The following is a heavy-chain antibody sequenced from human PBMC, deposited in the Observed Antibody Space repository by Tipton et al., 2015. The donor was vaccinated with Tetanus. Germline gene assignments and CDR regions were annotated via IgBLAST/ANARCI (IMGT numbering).Heavy chain of an antibody. V-gene: IGHV4-39*01. J-gene: IGHJ4*02. CDR3: ARRQTYCTNGFCPFEN. CDR2: IYYSGST. Sequence: TLSLTCTVTGDSISSSRYYWGWVRQAPGKGLEWIGSIYYSGSTYYNPSLKSRVTISVDTSKNQFSLRLSSVTAADTAVYYCARRQTYCTNGFCPFENWGQGTLVTVSS. CDR1: GDSISSSRYY. D-gene: IGHD2-8*01.